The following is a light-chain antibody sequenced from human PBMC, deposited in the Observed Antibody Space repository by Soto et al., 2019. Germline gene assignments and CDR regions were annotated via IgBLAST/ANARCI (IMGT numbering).Light chain of an antibody. J-gene: IGKJ1*01. Sequence: DIQMTQSPSTLSASIGDRVTITCRASQSINSWLAWYQQKPGKAPNLLIYDASSLESGVPSRFSGSQSETEFTLTISSLQPDDFATYYCQHYNSYPWTFGQGTKVEIK. CDR3: QHYNSYPWT. CDR1: QSINSW. CDR2: DAS. V-gene: IGKV1-5*01.